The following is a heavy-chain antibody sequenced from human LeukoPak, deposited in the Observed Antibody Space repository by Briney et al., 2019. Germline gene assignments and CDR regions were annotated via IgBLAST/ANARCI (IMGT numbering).Heavy chain of an antibody. D-gene: IGHD2-15*01. Sequence: GGSLRLSCAASGFTFSSYGMHWVRQAPGKGLEWVAVISYDGSNKYYADSVKGRFTISRDNSKNTLHPQMNSLRAEDTAVYYCAKVDCLGSCYRYYFDYWGQGTLVTVSS. CDR2: ISYDGSNK. CDR3: AKVDCLGSCYRYYFDY. V-gene: IGHV3-30*18. CDR1: GFTFSSYG. J-gene: IGHJ4*02.